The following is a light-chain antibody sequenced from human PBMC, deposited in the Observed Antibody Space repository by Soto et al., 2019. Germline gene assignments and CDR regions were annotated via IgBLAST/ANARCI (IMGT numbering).Light chain of an antibody. CDR2: DAS. CDR3: PHYNKAPWT. Sequence: VQMTQSPSSLSASVGDRVTITCRASQDVYTFLAWYRQRPGRAPELLIYDASTLQAGVPSRFSGDGFGTHFILTISSLQPEDVATYYCPHYNKAPWTFGHGTKV. J-gene: IGKJ1*01. CDR1: QDVYTF. V-gene: IGKV1-27*01.